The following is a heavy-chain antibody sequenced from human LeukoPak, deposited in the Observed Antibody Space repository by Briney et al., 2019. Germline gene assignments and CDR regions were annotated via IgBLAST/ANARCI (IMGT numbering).Heavy chain of an antibody. CDR3: AKDQWFGELLYKGYGMDV. CDR1: GFTFSSYA. CDR2: ISGSGGST. V-gene: IGHV3-23*01. Sequence: PGGSLRLSCAASGFTFSSYAMSWVRQAPGKGLEWVSAISGSGGSTYYADSVKGRFTISRDNSKNTLYLQMNSLRAEDTAVYYCAKDQWFGELLYKGYGMDVWGQGTTVTVSS. D-gene: IGHD3-10*01. J-gene: IGHJ6*02.